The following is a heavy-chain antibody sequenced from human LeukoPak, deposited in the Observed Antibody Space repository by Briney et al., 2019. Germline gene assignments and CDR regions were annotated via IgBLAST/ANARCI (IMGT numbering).Heavy chain of an antibody. J-gene: IGHJ6*03. CDR2: IYYSGST. CDR3: ARVTGDSGFSGYYYYMDV. D-gene: IGHD6-25*01. V-gene: IGHV4-59*01. CDR1: GGSISSYY. Sequence: PSETPSLTCTVSGGSISSYYWSWIRQPPGKGLEWIGYIYYSGSTNYNPSLKSRVTISVDTSKNQFSLRLSSVTAADTAVYYCARVTGDSGFSGYYYYMDVWGKGTTVTVSS.